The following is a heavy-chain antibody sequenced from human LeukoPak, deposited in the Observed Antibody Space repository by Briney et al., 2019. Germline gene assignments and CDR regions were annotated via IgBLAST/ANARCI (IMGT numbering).Heavy chain of an antibody. Sequence: GGSLRLSCVASGITFSNYAVSWVRQAPEKGLDWVSVISGSAHKIRYADSVKGRFTISRDNSENIVYLQMNSLRAEDTAVYYCARDLGALRSYYYGMDVWGQGTTVTVSS. V-gene: IGHV3-23*01. J-gene: IGHJ6*02. CDR1: GITFSNYA. D-gene: IGHD5-12*01. CDR3: ARDLGALRSYYYGMDV. CDR2: ISGSAHKI.